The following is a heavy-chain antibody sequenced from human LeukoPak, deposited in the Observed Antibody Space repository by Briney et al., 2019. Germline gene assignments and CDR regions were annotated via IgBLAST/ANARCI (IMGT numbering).Heavy chain of an antibody. D-gene: IGHD3-10*01. CDR2: ISYDGSNK. J-gene: IGHJ5*02. CDR1: GFTFSSYG. V-gene: IGHV3-30*18. CDR3: AKGPYYYGSGSYDP. Sequence: GGSLRLSCAASGFTFSSYGMHWVRQAPAKGLEWVAVISYDGSNKYYADSVKGRFTISRDNSKNTLYLQMNSLRAEDTAVYYCAKGPYYYGSGSYDPWGQGTLVTVSS.